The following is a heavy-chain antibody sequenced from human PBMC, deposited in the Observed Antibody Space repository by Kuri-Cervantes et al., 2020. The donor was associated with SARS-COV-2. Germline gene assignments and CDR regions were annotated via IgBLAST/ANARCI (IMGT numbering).Heavy chain of an antibody. J-gene: IGHJ6*03. CDR1: GGSISSGDYY. CDR2: IYYSGST. V-gene: IGHV4-30-4*08. Sequence: SETLSLTCTVSGGSISSGDYYWSWIRQPPGKGLEWIGYIYYSGSTYYNPSLKSRVTISVDTSKNQFSLKLSSVTAADTAVYYCASVKSYYYYMDVWGKGTTVTVSS. CDR3: ASVKSYYYYMDV.